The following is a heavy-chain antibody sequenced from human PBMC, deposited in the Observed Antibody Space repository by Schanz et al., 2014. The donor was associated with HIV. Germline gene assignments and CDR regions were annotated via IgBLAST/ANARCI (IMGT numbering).Heavy chain of an antibody. CDR2: ISGSGVST. D-gene: IGHD6-19*01. CDR1: GFTFSGFA. CDR3: AKMARSVAANTNLDY. V-gene: IGHV3-23*01. Sequence: EVQLLESGGGLVQPGGSLRLSCAASGFTFSGFAMSWVRQAPGKGLEWVSSISGSGVSTFYAGSVKGRFAISRDKSKNTLYLQMNSLRVEDTAVYYCAKMARSVAANTNLDYWGQGTLVTVSS. J-gene: IGHJ4*02.